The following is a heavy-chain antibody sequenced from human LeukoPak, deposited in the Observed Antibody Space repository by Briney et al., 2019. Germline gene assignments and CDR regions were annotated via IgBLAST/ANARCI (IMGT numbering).Heavy chain of an antibody. CDR2: IKQDGSEK. D-gene: IGHD1-26*01. CDR3: ARASRIGATLLYYFDY. Sequence: GGSLRLSCAASGFTFSSYWMSWVRQAPGKGLEWVANIKQDGSEKYYVDSVKGRFTISRDNAKNSLYLQMNSLRAEDTAVYYCARASRIGATLLYYFDYWGQGTLVTVSS. J-gene: IGHJ4*02. CDR1: GFTFSSYW. V-gene: IGHV3-7*01.